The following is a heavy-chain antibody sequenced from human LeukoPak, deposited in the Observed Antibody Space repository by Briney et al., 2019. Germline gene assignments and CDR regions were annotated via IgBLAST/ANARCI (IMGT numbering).Heavy chain of an antibody. D-gene: IGHD6-13*01. CDR2: IRHSRST. J-gene: IGHJ1*01. Sequence: SETLSLTCVVNGGSFTGLYWNWIPQTPGKGLEWNGEIRHSRSTSYHPPLKSRATISVDTSRNQFSLKLSSMTAADTAVYYCLVAAAALGSQHWGQGPLVTVSS. CDR3: LVAAAALGSQH. V-gene: IGHV4-34*01. CDR1: GGSFTGLY.